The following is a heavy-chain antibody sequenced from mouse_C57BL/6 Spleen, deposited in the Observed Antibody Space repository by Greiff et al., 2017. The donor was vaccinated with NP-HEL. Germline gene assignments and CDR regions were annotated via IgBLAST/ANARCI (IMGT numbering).Heavy chain of an antibody. CDR1: GFTFSNYW. D-gene: IGHD4-1*01. CDR3: TGGTWFAY. V-gene: IGHV6-3*01. J-gene: IGHJ3*01. Sequence: EVQLQQSGGGLVQPGGSMKLSCVASGFTFSNYWMNWVRQSPEKGLEWVAQIRLKSDNYATHYAESVKGRFTISRDDSKSSVYLQMNNLRAEDTGIYYCTGGTWFAYWGQGTLVTVYA. CDR2: IRLKSDNYAT.